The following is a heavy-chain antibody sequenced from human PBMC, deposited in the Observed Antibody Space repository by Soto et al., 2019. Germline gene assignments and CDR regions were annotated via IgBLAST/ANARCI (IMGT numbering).Heavy chain of an antibody. D-gene: IGHD3-10*01. CDR2: IKSDGSGT. V-gene: IGHV3-74*03. CDR3: AKKVNSGPGSQYFDY. CDR1: GFTFSGYW. J-gene: IGHJ4*02. Sequence: GGSLRLSCAASGFTFSGYWMHWVRQAPGKGLEWVSRIKSDGSGTTYADSVKGRFTISRDNSKNTLFLQMNSLRAEDTAIYYCAKKVNSGPGSQYFDYWGQGTLVTVSS.